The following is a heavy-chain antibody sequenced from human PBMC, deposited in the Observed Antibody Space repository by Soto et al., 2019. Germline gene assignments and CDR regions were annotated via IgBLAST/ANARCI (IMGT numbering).Heavy chain of an antibody. Sequence: GGSLRLSCAASGFTFSSYAMSWVRQAPGKGLEWVASISTFGGSTYYADSVKGRFTISRDNSKNTLYLQMNSLRAEDTAVFYCAKDPAYGDYEGYWGQGTLVTVSS. J-gene: IGHJ4*02. CDR1: GFTFSSYA. V-gene: IGHV3-23*01. CDR2: ISTFGGST. CDR3: AKDPAYGDYEGY. D-gene: IGHD4-17*01.